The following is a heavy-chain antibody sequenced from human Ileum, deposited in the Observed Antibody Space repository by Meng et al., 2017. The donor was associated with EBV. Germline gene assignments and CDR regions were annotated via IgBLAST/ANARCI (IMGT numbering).Heavy chain of an antibody. J-gene: IGHJ4*02. Sequence: VTLEEPVVGLGGPSGTLSFTCSVFGGSRRTTSWWSWVRQRPGTGMEWIGEVYNSGSTNYNPSLKSRVSISVDKSKNQFSLKLGYVTAADTDGYYCARADKVRFDYWGQGTLVTVSS. CDR2: VYNSGST. V-gene: IGHV4-4*02. CDR3: ARADKVRFDY. CDR1: GGSRRTTSW.